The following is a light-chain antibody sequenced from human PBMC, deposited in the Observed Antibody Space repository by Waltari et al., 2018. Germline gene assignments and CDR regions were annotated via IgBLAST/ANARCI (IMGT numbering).Light chain of an antibody. CDR2: RNN. CDR3: ASWDDSHYV. V-gene: IGLV1-47*01. J-gene: IGLJ1*01. Sequence: QSVLTQPPSASETPGQRVTISCSGRISTLGSTYLYWYQQVPGAAPRPLIYRNNQRPSGVPDRFSGSKFGTSASLAIDGLRSEDEAVYYCASWDDSHYVFGPGTKVTVL. CDR1: ISTLGSTY.